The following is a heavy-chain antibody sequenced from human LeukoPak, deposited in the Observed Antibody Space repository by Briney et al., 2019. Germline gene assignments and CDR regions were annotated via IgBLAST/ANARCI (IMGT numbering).Heavy chain of an antibody. D-gene: IGHD6-25*01. CDR3: ARRNSAQRPPRTMDV. J-gene: IGHJ6*02. Sequence: ASVKVSCKASEYTFTTYDINWVRQATGQGLEWMGWMNPKSGNTGYAQKFQGRVTMTRNTSISTAYMELSSLRSEDPAVYYCARRNSAQRPPRTMDVWGQGTTVTVSS. CDR1: EYTFTTYD. V-gene: IGHV1-8*01. CDR2: MNPKSGNT.